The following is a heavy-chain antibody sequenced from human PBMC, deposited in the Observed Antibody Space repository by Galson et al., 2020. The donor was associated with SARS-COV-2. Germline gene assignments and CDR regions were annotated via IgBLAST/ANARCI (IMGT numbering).Heavy chain of an antibody. Sequence: GGSLRLSCAASGFTFSTYTMHWFRQAPGKGPESVSGISSDGVRTFYADSVRDRFTVSRDNSKNTLYLQMGSLRAEDTGLYYCERSGGYWGQGTLVTVSS. CDR3: ERSGGY. J-gene: IGHJ4*02. V-gene: IGHV3-64*02. D-gene: IGHD1-1*01. CDR1: GFTFSTYT. CDR2: ISSDGVRT.